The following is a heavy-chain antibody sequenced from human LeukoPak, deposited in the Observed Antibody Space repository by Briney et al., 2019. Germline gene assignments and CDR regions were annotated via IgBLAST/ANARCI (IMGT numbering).Heavy chain of an antibody. Sequence: PGGSLRLSCAASGFTFSSYWMSWVRQAPGKGLEWVANIKQDGSEIYYVDSVRGRFTISRDNAKNSLYLQMNSLRADDTAVYYCARDYSSWIDYWGQGTLVTVSS. CDR2: IKQDGSEI. V-gene: IGHV3-7*05. CDR3: ARDYSSWIDY. D-gene: IGHD6-6*01. CDR1: GFTFSSYW. J-gene: IGHJ4*02.